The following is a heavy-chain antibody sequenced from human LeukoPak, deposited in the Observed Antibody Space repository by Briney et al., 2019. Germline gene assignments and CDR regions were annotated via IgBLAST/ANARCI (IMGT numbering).Heavy chain of an antibody. Sequence: ASVNVSFKASGYTFTIYDINWVRQATGQGLEWMGWMNPNSGNTGYAQKFQGRVTITRNTSISTAYMELSSLRSEDTAVYYCARGPAPVIAAAGNYYGMDVWGQGTTVTVSS. CDR3: ARGPAPVIAAAGNYYGMDV. V-gene: IGHV1-8*01. D-gene: IGHD6-13*01. J-gene: IGHJ6*02. CDR2: MNPNSGNT. CDR1: GYTFTIYD.